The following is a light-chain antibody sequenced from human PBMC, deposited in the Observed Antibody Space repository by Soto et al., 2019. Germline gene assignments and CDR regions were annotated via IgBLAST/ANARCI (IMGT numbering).Light chain of an antibody. CDR2: GAS. Sequence: DILMTQTPATLSVSPGERCTLSCRARQSVCSTLAWSQQKPGQAPSLLISGASTRATGIPARFSGSGSGTEFTLTISSLQSEDFAVYYCQQYIDWPETFGQGTKVDIK. CDR1: QSVCST. V-gene: IGKV3D-15*01. CDR3: QQYIDWPET. J-gene: IGKJ1*01.